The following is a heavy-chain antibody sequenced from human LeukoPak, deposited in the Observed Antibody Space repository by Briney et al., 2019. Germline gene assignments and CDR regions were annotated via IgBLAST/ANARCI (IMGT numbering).Heavy chain of an antibody. J-gene: IGHJ1*01. CDR3: TRNTAGARYFQR. V-gene: IGHV1-8*02. D-gene: IGHD5-18*01. Sequence: ASVKVSCKASGGTFISYAISWVRQAPGQGLEWMGWMNPNSGHTGYAQKFQGRVTMTRNTSVSTAYMELSSLTSEDTAVYYCTRNTAGARYFQRWGQGTLVTVSS. CDR2: MNPNSGHT. CDR1: GGTFISYA.